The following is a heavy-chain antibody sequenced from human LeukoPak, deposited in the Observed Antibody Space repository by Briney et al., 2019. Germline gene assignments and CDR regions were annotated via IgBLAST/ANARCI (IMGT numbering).Heavy chain of an antibody. J-gene: IGHJ4*02. CDR1: GFTFDDYG. Sequence: GGSLRLSCAASGFTFDDYGMSWVRQAPGKGLEWVSDINWNGGSTGYRDSVRGRFTISRDNAKNSLYLQMNSLRVEDTAVYYCARVLRYYGLGTYPPYFDLWGQGTLVTVSS. D-gene: IGHD3-10*01. V-gene: IGHV3-20*04. CDR3: ARVLRYYGLGTYPPYFDL. CDR2: INWNGGST.